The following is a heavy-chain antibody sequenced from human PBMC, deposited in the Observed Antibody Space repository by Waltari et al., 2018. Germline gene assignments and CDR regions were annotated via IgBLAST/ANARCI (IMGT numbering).Heavy chain of an antibody. CDR1: RGCITNGDHY. J-gene: IGHJ5*02. Sequence: QVQLQESGPGLVRPSQTLSLTCTVSRGCITNGDHYWSWIRQTPGKGLEWLGFIYYTGSTYYSPSLKVRVTISRDTSKNQFSLKLSSVTAADTAVYYRARAPATDWFDPWGQGTLVTVSS. CDR2: IYYTGST. V-gene: IGHV4-30-4*08. CDR3: ARAPATDWFDP.